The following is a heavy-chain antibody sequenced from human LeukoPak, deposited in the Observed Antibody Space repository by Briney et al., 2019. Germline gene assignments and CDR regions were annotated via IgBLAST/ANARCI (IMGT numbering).Heavy chain of an antibody. CDR3: ARPGEVDTAMVTFHY. CDR2: IIPIFGTA. J-gene: IGHJ4*02. CDR1: GGTFSSYA. D-gene: IGHD5-18*01. V-gene: IGHV1-69*13. Sequence: ASVKVSCTASGGTFSSYAISWVRQAPGQGLEWMGGIIPIFGTANYAQKFQGRVTITADESTSTAYMELSSLRSEDTAAYYCARPGEVDTAMVTFHYWGQGTLVTVSS.